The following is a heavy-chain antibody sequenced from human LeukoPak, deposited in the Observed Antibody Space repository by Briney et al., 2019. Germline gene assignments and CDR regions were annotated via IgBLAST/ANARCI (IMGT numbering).Heavy chain of an antibody. Sequence: SETLSLTCTVSGGSISSSTYSWGWIRQPPGKGLEWIGSIYYSGSTYDNPSLKSRVTISVDTSKNQFSLKLSSVTAADTAVYYCARHPPRIAAATWFDPWGQGTLVTVSS. CDR3: ARHPPRIAAATWFDP. CDR1: GGSISSSTYS. CDR2: IYYSGST. J-gene: IGHJ5*02. D-gene: IGHD6-13*01. V-gene: IGHV4-39*01.